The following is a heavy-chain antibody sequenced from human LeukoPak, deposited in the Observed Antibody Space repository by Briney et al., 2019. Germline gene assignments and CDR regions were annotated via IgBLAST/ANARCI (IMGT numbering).Heavy chain of an antibody. CDR3: AKDKGWLVRGDYFDY. Sequence: GGSLRHSRGVSGLPLEDYAMQRVRQAPGKGLEWVSGISWNSGSIGYADSVKGRFTISRDNAKNSLYLQMNSLRAEDTALYYCAKDKGWLVRGDYFDYWGQGTLVTVSS. D-gene: IGHD6-19*01. J-gene: IGHJ4*02. CDR1: GLPLEDYA. V-gene: IGHV3-9*01. CDR2: ISWNSGSI.